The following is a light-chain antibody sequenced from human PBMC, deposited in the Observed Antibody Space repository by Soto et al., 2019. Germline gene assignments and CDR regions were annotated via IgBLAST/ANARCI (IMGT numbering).Light chain of an antibody. Sequence: EIVLTQSPATLSLSPGERATLSCRASQSITSFLAWYQQKPGQAPRLLIHDASNKATGIPARFSGSGSGTDFTLTISSLDPEDFAIYYCQQRSNWPRTFGQGTKVEIK. J-gene: IGKJ1*01. CDR3: QQRSNWPRT. CDR1: QSITSF. V-gene: IGKV3-11*01. CDR2: DAS.